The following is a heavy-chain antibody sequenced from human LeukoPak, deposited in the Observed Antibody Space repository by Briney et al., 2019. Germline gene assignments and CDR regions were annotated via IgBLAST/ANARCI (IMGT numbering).Heavy chain of an antibody. Sequence: ASVKVSCKASGYTFTDYYMHWVRQAPGQGCEWMGWINPNDGDTNYAQKFQGRVTMTRDTSISTAHMEVSRLRSDDTAVYYCARANFLYCSSSTCLFDYWGQGTLVTVSS. CDR3: ARANFLYCSSSTCLFDY. CDR1: GYTFTDYY. V-gene: IGHV1-2*02. J-gene: IGHJ4*02. D-gene: IGHD2-2*01. CDR2: INPNDGDT.